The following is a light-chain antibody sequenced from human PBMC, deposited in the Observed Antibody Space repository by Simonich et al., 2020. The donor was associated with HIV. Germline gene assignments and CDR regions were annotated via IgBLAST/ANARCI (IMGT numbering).Light chain of an antibody. V-gene: IGKV2-29*02. Sequence: DIGMTQTPLSLSVIPGQPASFSCKSSQSLLHSDGKTYLYWYLQKPGQSPQLLIYEVSSRFSGVPDRFSGSGSGTDFTLTISSLQPEDFATYYCQQANSFPLTFGGGTKVEIK. CDR2: EVS. J-gene: IGKJ4*01. CDR3: QQANSFPLT. CDR1: QSLLHSDGKTY.